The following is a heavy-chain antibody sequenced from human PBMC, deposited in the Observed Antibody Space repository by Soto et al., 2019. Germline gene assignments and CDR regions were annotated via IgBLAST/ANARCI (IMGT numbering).Heavy chain of an antibody. V-gene: IGHV4-34*01. CDR2: INHRGSN. CDR3: ARGVQVTVNSYYYYMDV. CDR1: CWSFSGFF. J-gene: IGHJ6*03. D-gene: IGHD4-17*01. Sequence: QVQLQQWGAGPFKPSETLSLHRPCFCWSFSGFFWGWIRQAPGKGLGGVGEINHRGSNDHNTSLMSRVTISVDTSKNQFSLKLSSVTAADTAVYYCARGVQVTVNSYYYYMDVWGKGTTVTVSS.